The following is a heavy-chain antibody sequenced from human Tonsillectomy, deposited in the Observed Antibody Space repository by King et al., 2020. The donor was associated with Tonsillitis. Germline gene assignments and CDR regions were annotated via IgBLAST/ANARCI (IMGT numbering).Heavy chain of an antibody. J-gene: IGHJ4*02. V-gene: IGHV3-15*01. Sequence: VQLVESGGGLVKPGESLRLSCAASGFSFSNAWMNWVRQAPGKGLEWVGRIKAKSGGGTTDYAAPVKGRFNISRDDSKNTLYLEMHSLKSEDTAVYYWARDSPLARGRIDNWGQGNLVTVSS. CDR3: ARDSPLARGRIDN. D-gene: IGHD3-10*01. CDR1: GFSFSNAW. CDR2: IKAKSGGGTT.